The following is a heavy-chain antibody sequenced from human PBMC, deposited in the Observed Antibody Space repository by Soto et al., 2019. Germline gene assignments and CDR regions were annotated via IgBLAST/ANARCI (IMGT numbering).Heavy chain of an antibody. Sequence: AXGSLSISWASSGITCSSYGMHLVLQDPGKGLEWVAVISYDGSNKYYADSVKGRFTISRDNSKNTLYLQMNSLRAEDTAVYYCAKDFEIVVTTTQREDYYGMDVWGQGTTVTVSS. CDR3: AKDFEIVVTTTQREDYYGMDV. J-gene: IGHJ6*02. V-gene: IGHV3-30*18. CDR1: GITCSSYG. D-gene: IGHD3-22*01. CDR2: ISYDGSNK.